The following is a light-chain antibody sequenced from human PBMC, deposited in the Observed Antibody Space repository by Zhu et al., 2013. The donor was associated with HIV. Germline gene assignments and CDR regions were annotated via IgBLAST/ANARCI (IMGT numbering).Light chain of an antibody. J-gene: IGKJ4*01. CDR3: QQVWTYPT. CDR2: GAS. Sequence: DIQLTQSPSFLSAFVGDRVTITCRASQGIGNYLAWYQQKPGKAPELLIYGASTLHGGVPSRFIGSGSGSEFTLTFSSLQPETLLTYYCQQVWTYPTFGGGTKVEIK. V-gene: IGKV1-9*01. CDR1: QGIGNY.